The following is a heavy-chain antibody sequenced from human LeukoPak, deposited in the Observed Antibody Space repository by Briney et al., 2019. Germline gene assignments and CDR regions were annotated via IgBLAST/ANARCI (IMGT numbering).Heavy chain of an antibody. V-gene: IGHV4-34*01. D-gene: IGHD5-24*01. CDR3: ARGGIKDY. J-gene: IGHJ4*02. CDR2: INHSGST. CDR1: GGSFSGYY. Sequence: SGTLSLTCAVYGGSFSGYYWSWIRQPPGKGLEWIGEINHSGSTNYRPSLKSRVTISVDTSKNQFSLKLSSVTAADTAVYYCARGGIKDYWGQGTLVTVSS.